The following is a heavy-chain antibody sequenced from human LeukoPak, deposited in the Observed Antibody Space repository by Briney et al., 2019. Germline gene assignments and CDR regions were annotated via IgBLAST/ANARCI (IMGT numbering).Heavy chain of an antibody. J-gene: IGHJ4*02. CDR3: AKEGRSLQTY. D-gene: IGHD5-24*01. V-gene: IGHV3-7*03. CDR2: IREDGTET. CDR1: RFMFSSNW. Sequence: GGSLRLSCAASRFMFSSNWMSWVRLAPGKGLEWVANIREDGTETYYVDSVKGRFTISRDNAKNSLYLQMNSLRVEDTAVYYCAKEGRSLQTYWGQGTLVTVSS.